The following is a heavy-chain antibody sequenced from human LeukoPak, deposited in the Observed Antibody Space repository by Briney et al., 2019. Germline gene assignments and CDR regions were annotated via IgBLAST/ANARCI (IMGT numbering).Heavy chain of an antibody. CDR3: AKDGGIAVAGYYFDY. CDR2: ISWNSGSI. V-gene: IGHV3-9*03. CDR1: GFTFDDYA. D-gene: IGHD6-19*01. J-gene: IGHJ4*02. Sequence: GGSLRLSCAASGFTFDDYAMHWVRQAPGKGLEWVSGISWNSGSIGYADSVKGRFTISRDNAKNSLYLQMNSLRAEDMALYYCAKDGGIAVAGYYFDYWGQGTLVTVSS.